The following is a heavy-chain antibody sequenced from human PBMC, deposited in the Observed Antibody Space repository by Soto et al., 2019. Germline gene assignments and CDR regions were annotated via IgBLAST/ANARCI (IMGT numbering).Heavy chain of an antibody. V-gene: IGHV4-59*01. CDR1: GGSISSYY. Sequence: PSETLSLTCTVSGGSISSYYRSWIRQPPGKGLEWIGYIYYSGSTNYNPSLKSRVTISVDTSKNQFSLKLSSVTAADTAVYYFARVNYYDSSGYYFWWFDPWGQGTLVTVSS. CDR2: IYYSGST. D-gene: IGHD3-22*01. CDR3: ARVNYYDSSGYYFWWFDP. J-gene: IGHJ5*02.